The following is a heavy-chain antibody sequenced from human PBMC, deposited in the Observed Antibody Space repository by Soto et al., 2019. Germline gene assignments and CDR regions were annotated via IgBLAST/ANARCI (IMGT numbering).Heavy chain of an antibody. CDR1: GSSISSHW. CDR3: ARGEEWLLLSLQGVFDQ. Sequence: GGSLRLSCAASGSSISSHWMSWVRQAPGKGLEWVANINQDGTKIHYVDSVKGRFTISRDNAKNSLHLQLSSLRADDTAVYFCARGEEWLLLSLQGVFDQWGQGTLVTSPQ. J-gene: IGHJ4*02. CDR2: INQDGTKI. V-gene: IGHV3-7*03. D-gene: IGHD3-3*01.